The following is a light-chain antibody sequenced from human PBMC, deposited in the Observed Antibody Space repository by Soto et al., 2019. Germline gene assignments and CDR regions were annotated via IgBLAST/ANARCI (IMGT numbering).Light chain of an antibody. Sequence: QSALTQPASVSGSPGQSITISCTGTSSDVGGYNYVSWYQQHPGKAPKLMIYEVSNRPSGVSNRFSGSKSGNTASLTISGLQAEDEAEYYCSSYTSCSTLVFGGGTKLTVL. J-gene: IGLJ3*02. CDR2: EVS. V-gene: IGLV2-14*01. CDR3: SSYTSCSTLV. CDR1: SSDVGGYNY.